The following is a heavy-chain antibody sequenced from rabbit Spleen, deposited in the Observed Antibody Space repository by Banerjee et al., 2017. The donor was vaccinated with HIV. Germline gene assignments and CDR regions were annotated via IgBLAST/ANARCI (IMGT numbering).Heavy chain of an antibody. CDR1: GFSFSSSYY. J-gene: IGHJ4*01. CDR3: ARDSGSYDYIDVYFNL. V-gene: IGHV1S40*01. CDR2: IYGGSSGST. D-gene: IGHD5-1*01. Sequence: QSLEESGGDLVKPGASLTLTCTASGFSFSSSYYMCWVRQAPGKGLECIACIYGGSSGSTYYASWAKGRFTISKTSSTTVTLQMTSLTAADTATYFCARDSGSYDYIDVYFNLWGQGTLVTVS.